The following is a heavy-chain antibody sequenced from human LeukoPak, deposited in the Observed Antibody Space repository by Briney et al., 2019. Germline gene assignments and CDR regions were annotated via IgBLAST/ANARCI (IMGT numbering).Heavy chain of an antibody. CDR3: ARDPGSVVVPAAIRVGFDY. V-gene: IGHV1-18*01. D-gene: IGHD2-2*01. Sequence: ASVKVSCKASGYTFTSYGISWVRQAPGQGLEWMGWISAYNGNTNYAQKLQGRVTMTTDTSTSTAYMELRSLRSDDTAVCYCARDPGSVVVPAAIRVGFDYWGQGTLVAVSS. CDR1: GYTFTSYG. CDR2: ISAYNGNT. J-gene: IGHJ4*02.